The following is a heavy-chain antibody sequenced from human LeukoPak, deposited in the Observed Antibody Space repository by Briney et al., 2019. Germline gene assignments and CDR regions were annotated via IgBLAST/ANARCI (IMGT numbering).Heavy chain of an antibody. Sequence: SETLSLTCAVYGGSFSGYYWSWIRQPPGKGLEWIGEINHSGSTNYNPSLKSRVTIPVDTSKNQFSLKLSSVTAADTAVYYCARGSSGSSSWYFDYWGQGTLVTVSS. CDR1: GGSFSGYY. CDR3: ARGSSGSSSWYFDY. J-gene: IGHJ4*02. CDR2: INHSGST. V-gene: IGHV4-34*01. D-gene: IGHD6-6*01.